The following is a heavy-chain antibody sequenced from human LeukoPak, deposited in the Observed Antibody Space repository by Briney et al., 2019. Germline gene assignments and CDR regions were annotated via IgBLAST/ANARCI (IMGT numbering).Heavy chain of an antibody. D-gene: IGHD6-13*01. V-gene: IGHV3-30*18. CDR1: GFTFSSYG. J-gene: IGHJ5*02. CDR3: AKDSSSWYGGWFDP. CDR2: ISYDGSNK. Sequence: PGGSLRLSCAASGFTFSSYGMHWVRQAPGKGLEWVAVISYDGSNKYYADSVKGRFTISRDNSKNTLYLQMNSLRAEDMAVYYCAKDSSSWYGGWFDPWGQGTLVTVSS.